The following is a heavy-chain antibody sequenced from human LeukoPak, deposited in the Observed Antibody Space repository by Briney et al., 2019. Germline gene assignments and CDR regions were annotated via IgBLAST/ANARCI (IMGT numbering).Heavy chain of an antibody. V-gene: IGHV1-2*02. CDR1: GYTFSNYD. CDR3: ARDHEWDRDAFDI. D-gene: IGHD1-26*01. CDR2: ISAYSGGT. J-gene: IGHJ3*02. Sequence: ASVKVSCKTSGYTFSNYDISWVRQAPGQGLEWMGWISAYSGGTNYAQKFQGRVTMTRDTSINTAYMELSRLRPDDTAVYYCARDHEWDRDAFDIWGQGTMVTVSS.